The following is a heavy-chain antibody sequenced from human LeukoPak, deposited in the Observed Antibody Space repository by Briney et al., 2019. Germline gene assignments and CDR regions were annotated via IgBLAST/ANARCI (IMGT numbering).Heavy chain of an antibody. D-gene: IGHD4-17*01. J-gene: IGHJ4*02. CDR1: GITFSSYS. Sequence: GGSLRLSCAASGITFSSYSMNWVRQAPGKGLEWVSSISSSSSYIYYADSVKGRFTISRDNAKNSLYLQMNSLRAEDTAVYYCARDYGDYPYYFDYWGQGTLVTVSS. V-gene: IGHV3-21*01. CDR3: ARDYGDYPYYFDY. CDR2: ISSSSSYI.